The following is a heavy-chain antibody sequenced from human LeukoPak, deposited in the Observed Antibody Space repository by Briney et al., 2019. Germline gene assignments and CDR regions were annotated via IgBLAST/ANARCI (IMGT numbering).Heavy chain of an antibody. J-gene: IGHJ6*03. Sequence: SGTLSLTCAVSGGSISSSNWWSWVRQPPGKGLEWIGEINHSGSTNYNPSLKSRVTISVDTSKNQFSLKLSSVTAADTAVYYCARGSRCSGGSCPNRGYYYYYMDVWGKGTTVTVSS. CDR1: GGSISSSNW. V-gene: IGHV4-4*02. CDR2: INHSGST. D-gene: IGHD2-15*01. CDR3: ARGSRCSGGSCPNRGYYYYYMDV.